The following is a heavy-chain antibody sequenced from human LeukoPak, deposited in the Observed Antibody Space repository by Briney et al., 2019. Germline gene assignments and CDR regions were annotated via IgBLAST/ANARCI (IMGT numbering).Heavy chain of an antibody. Sequence: GGSLRLSCAASGSYWMHWVRQAPGKGLVWVSHITSDGSWTGYADSVKGRFTISKDNAKNTVYLQVNNLRAEDTAVYYCVSFYETYWGRGTLVTVSS. V-gene: IGHV3-74*01. CDR1: GSYW. J-gene: IGHJ4*02. CDR2: ITSDGSWT. CDR3: VSFYETY. D-gene: IGHD2-2*01.